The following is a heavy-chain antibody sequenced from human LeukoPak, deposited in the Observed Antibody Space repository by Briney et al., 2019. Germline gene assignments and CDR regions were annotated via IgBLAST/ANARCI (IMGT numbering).Heavy chain of an antibody. CDR3: AKDNGRSFDY. CDR2: IRFDGTTQ. CDR1: GFTFSSYA. J-gene: IGHJ4*02. Sequence: GGSLRLSCAASGFTFSSYAMSWARQAPGKGLEWVAFIRFDGTTQYYAESVQGRFTISRDNSKNTLFLQIINLRAEDTAVYYCAKDNGRSFDYWGQGTLVTVSS. V-gene: IGHV3-30*02. D-gene: IGHD1-26*01.